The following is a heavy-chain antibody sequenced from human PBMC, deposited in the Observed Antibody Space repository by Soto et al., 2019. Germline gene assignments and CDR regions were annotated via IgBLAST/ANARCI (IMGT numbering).Heavy chain of an antibody. J-gene: IGHJ4*02. Sequence: VGSLRLSCAASGFSFGTFVMTWFRQAPGGGLEWVAFITDSAYTASYAETVEGRFTVSIANSKNKLHLQMNDLRAEDTATYYFAKNGQWLATPPEAWGQGTLVTVSS. CDR1: GFSFGTFV. CDR3: AKNGQWLATPPEA. D-gene: IGHD6-19*01. V-gene: IGHV3-23*01. CDR2: ITDSAYTA.